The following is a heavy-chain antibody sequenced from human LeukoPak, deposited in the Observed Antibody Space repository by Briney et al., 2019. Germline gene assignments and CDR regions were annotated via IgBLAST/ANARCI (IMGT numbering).Heavy chain of an antibody. CDR2: ISWNSGTM. Sequence: GGSLRLSCGASGFTFDDYAMHWVRQAPGKGLEWVSGISWNSGTMYYADSVEGRFTISRDDAKNSLYLQMNSLRAEDTALYYCAKRSAAGTVGYFDYWGQGTLVTVSS. CDR3: AKRSAAGTVGYFDY. J-gene: IGHJ4*02. CDR1: GFTFDDYA. V-gene: IGHV3-9*01. D-gene: IGHD6-13*01.